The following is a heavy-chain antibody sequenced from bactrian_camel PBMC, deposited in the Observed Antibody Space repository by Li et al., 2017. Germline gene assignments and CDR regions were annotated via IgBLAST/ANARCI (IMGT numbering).Heavy chain of an antibody. V-gene: IGHV3S63*01. CDR3: ANCFGDSWSSIY. CDR1: RGADDYNW. Sequence: HVQLVESGGGSVKTGGSLKLSCVASRGADDYNWMAWFRQAPGKEREGVASLRVVAGRTYYADSVKGRFTMSQDSRRNTVYLQLNSLITEDTAMYYCANCFGDSWSSIYWGQGTQVTVS. J-gene: IGHJ4*01. D-gene: IGHD6*01. CDR2: LRVVAGRT.